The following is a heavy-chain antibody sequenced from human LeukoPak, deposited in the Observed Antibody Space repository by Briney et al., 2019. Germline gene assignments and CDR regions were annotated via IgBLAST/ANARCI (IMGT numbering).Heavy chain of an antibody. CDR3: AREVGEITGYSSSWYAKGIYYYYMDV. J-gene: IGHJ6*03. Sequence: SETLSLTCTVSNYSISSGYYWSWIRQPAGKGLEWIGRIYTSGSTNYNPSLKSRVTMSVDTSKNQFPLKLSSVTAADTAVYYCAREVGEITGYSSSWYAKGIYYYYMDVWGKGTTVTISS. D-gene: IGHD6-13*01. CDR1: NYSISSGYY. V-gene: IGHV4-4*07. CDR2: IYTSGST.